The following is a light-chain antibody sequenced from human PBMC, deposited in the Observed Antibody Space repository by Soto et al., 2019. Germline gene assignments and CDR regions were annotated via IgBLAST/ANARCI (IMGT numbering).Light chain of an antibody. Sequence: DLQMTQSPSTLSASVGDRVTITCRASRIISNYLAWYQQKPGKAPKLLIYKASTLDTGVTSRFSGSGAGTEFNLTISSLQPDDCATYCCQQYNSNPLTFGRGTKVEIK. V-gene: IGKV1-5*03. J-gene: IGKJ4*01. CDR1: RIISNY. CDR3: QQYNSNPLT. CDR2: KAS.